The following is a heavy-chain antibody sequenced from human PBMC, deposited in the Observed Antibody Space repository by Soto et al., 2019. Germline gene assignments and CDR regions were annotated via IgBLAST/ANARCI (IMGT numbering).Heavy chain of an antibody. D-gene: IGHD1-26*01. Sequence: TSETLSLTCTVSGGSISSSSYYWGWIRQPPGKGLEWIGSIYYSGSTYYNPSLKSRVTISVDTSKNQFSLKLSSVTAADTAVYYCASSPRGSYFDYWGQGTLVTVSS. CDR3: ASSPRGSYFDY. J-gene: IGHJ4*02. CDR1: GGSISSSSYY. CDR2: IYYSGST. V-gene: IGHV4-39*01.